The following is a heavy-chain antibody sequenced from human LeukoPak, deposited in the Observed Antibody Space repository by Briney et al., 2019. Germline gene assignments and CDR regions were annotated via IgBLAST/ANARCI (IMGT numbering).Heavy chain of an antibody. V-gene: IGHV1-18*01. J-gene: IGHJ4*02. Sequence: ASVTVSCKASGYTFTNYGISWVRQAPGQGLDWMGWISAYKGNTNYAQKLQGRVTITTDTSTSTAYLELRSMRSDDTAVYYCARSGNILTGYYKARFDYWGQGTLVTVSS. CDR1: GYTFTNYG. CDR3: ARSGNILTGYYKARFDY. D-gene: IGHD3-9*01. CDR2: ISAYKGNT.